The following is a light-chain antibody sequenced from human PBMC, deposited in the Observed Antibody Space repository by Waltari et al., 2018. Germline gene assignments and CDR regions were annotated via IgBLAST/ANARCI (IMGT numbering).Light chain of an antibody. CDR2: DAS. Sequence: IVMTQSPATLSVSPGETATLSCRANQRITTNLAWFQKKPGQAPRLLIYDASSRATGIPARFSGGGSGTDFTLTISSLQSADFAVYYCLQYSNWYRTFGPGTKVEIK. V-gene: IGKV3-15*01. CDR1: QRITTN. CDR3: LQYSNWYRT. J-gene: IGKJ1*01.